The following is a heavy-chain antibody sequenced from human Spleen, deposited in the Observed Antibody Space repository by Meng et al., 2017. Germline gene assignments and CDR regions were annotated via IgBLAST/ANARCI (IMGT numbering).Heavy chain of an antibody. D-gene: IGHD4-11*01. V-gene: IGHV4-30-4*01. CDR1: GGSISSVDHY. J-gene: IGHJ4*02. CDR3: VRGPYSKSLVFDY. CDR2: IYNSGTT. Sequence: QVQLQESGPGLVKPSQTLSLTCTVSGGSISSVDHYWSWIRQPPGKGLEWIGYIYNSGTTYYKSSLKSRVSITGDTSKNQFSLKGNSVTAADTAVYFCVRGPYSKSLVFDYWGQGVLVTVSS.